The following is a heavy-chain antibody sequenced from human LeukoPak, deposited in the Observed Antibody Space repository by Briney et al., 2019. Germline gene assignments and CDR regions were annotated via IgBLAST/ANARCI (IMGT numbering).Heavy chain of an antibody. CDR2: IYIGGST. D-gene: IGHD3-22*01. CDR3: ARRYYDSSGYYRNDI. J-gene: IGHJ3*02. V-gene: IGHV3-53*01. Sequence: GGSLRLSCAASGFTVSSNYTSWVRQAPGKGLEWVSDIYIGGSTYYADSVKGRFTISRDNSKNTLYLQMNSLRAEDTAVYYCARRYYDSSGYYRNDIWGQGTMVTVSS. CDR1: GFTVSSNY.